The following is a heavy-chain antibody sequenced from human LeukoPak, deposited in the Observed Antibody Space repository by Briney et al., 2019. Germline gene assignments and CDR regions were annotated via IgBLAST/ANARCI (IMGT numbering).Heavy chain of an antibody. CDR3: AGRGTGTTLAFDY. CDR1: GYSFTTYW. CDR2: IYPGDSDT. D-gene: IGHD1-1*01. Sequence: GESLKISCKGSGYSFTTYWIAWVRQMPGKGLEWMGIIYPGDSDTRYSPSFQGQVTISADKSISTAYLQWSSLKASDTAIYYCAGRGTGTTLAFDYWGRGTLVTVSS. J-gene: IGHJ4*02. V-gene: IGHV5-51*01.